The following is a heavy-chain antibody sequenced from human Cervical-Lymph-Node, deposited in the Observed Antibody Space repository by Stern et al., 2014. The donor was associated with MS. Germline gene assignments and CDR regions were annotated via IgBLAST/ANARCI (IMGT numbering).Heavy chain of an antibody. CDR1: GGTFSKFP. D-gene: IGHD6-13*01. J-gene: IGHJ5*02. Sequence: VQLVESGAEVTKPGSSVKVSCQASGGTFSKFPSSWVRQAPGQGLEWMGGIFPVFGTPTYAQEFRGRVTITADVSTSTVYMELSSLRSDDTAVYYCALSSETSDRWYSLGYDLWGQGTLVTVSS. CDR3: ALSSETSDRWYSLGYDL. CDR2: IFPVFGTP. V-gene: IGHV1-69*01.